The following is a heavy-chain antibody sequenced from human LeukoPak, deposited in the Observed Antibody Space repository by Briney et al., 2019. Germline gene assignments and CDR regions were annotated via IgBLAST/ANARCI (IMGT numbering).Heavy chain of an antibody. Sequence: QPGGSLRLSCAASGFTFSSYAMSWVRQAPGKGLEWVSAISGSGGSTYYADSVKGRFTISRDNSKNTLYLQMNSLRAEDTAVYYCAKAVMVRGVITREAYYYYGMDVWGQGTTVTVSS. CDR3: AKAVMVRGVITREAYYYYGMDV. V-gene: IGHV3-23*01. D-gene: IGHD3-10*01. J-gene: IGHJ6*02. CDR2: ISGSGGST. CDR1: GFTFSSYA.